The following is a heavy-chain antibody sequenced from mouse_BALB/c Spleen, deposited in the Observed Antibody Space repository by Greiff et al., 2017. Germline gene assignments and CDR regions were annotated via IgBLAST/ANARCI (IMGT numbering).Heavy chain of an antibody. V-gene: IGHV1S81*02. J-gene: IGHJ2*01. CDR1: GYTFTSYY. CDR3: TRRAYFDY. Sequence: QVQLQQSGAELVKPGASVKLSCKASGYTFTSYYMYWVKQRPGQGLEWIGEINPSNGGTNFNEKFKSKATLNVDKSSSTAYMQLSSLTSEDSAVYYCTRRAYFDYWGQGTTLTVSS. CDR2: INPSNGGT. D-gene: IGHD3-1*01.